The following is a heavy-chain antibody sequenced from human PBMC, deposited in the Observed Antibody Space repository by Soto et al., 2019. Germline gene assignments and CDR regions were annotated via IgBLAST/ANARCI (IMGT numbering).Heavy chain of an antibody. J-gene: IGHJ4*02. Sequence: ASVKVSCKASGGTFSSYAISWVRQAPGQGLEWMGGIIPIFGTANYAQKFQGRVTITADESTSTAYMELSSLRSEDTAVYYCARGSGYSSSWSPFDYWGQGTLVTVSS. CDR1: GGTFSSYA. CDR3: ARGSGYSSSWSPFDY. V-gene: IGHV1-69*13. D-gene: IGHD6-13*01. CDR2: IIPIFGTA.